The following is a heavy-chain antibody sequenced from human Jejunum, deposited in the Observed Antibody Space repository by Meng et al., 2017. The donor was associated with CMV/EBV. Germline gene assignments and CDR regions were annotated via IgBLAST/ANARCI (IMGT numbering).Heavy chain of an antibody. CDR2: ISHDGNNK. D-gene: IGHD3-3*01. CDR3: ARDITEWADGGDCFDP. CDR1: FSFSSYA. V-gene: IGHV3-30-3*01. Sequence: FSFSSYAMHGVRQAPGKGLEWAALISHDGNNKYYADSVKGRFTISRDNSKNTLFLQMNTLRDEDTAVYYCARDITEWADGGDCFDPWGQGSLVTVSS. J-gene: IGHJ5*02.